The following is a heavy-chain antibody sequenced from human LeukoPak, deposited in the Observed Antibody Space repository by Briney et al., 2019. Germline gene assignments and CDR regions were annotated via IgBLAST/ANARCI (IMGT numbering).Heavy chain of an antibody. D-gene: IGHD3-10*01. CDR3: ARGLSLRYYGSGSYFY. J-gene: IGHJ4*02. CDR2: INHSGST. Sequence: NSSETLSLTCAVYGGSFSGYYWSWIRQPPGKGLEWLGEINHSGSTNYNPSLKSRVTISVDTSKNQFSLKLSSVTAADTAVYYCARGLSLRYYGSGSYFYWGQGTLVTVSP. V-gene: IGHV4-34*01. CDR1: GGSFSGYY.